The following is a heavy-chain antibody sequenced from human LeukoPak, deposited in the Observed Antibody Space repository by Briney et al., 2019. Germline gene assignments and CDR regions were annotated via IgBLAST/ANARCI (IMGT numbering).Heavy chain of an antibody. CDR1: GFTFSSYS. V-gene: IGHV3-21*01. J-gene: IGHJ4*02. CDR2: ISSSSSYI. D-gene: IGHD3-10*01. CDR3: ARDSSYYYGSGSYYGGLFDY. Sequence: PGGSLRLSCAASGFTFSSYSMNWVRQAPGKGLEWVSSISSSSSYIYYADLVKGRFTFSRDNAKNSLYLQMNSLRAEDTAVYYCARDSSYYYGSGSYYGGLFDYWGQGTLVTVSS.